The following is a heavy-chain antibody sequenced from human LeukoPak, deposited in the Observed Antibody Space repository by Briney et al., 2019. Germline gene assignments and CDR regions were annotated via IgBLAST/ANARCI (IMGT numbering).Heavy chain of an antibody. D-gene: IGHD3-22*01. CDR2: ISDSVGRT. Sequence: PGGSLRLSWAVSGITLSNYGMSGVRQAPGKGLEWVAGISDSVGRTNYADSVKGRFTISRDNPKNTLYLQMNSLRAEDTAVYFCAKRGVVIRVILVGFHKEAYYFDSWGQGALVTVSS. CDR3: AKRGVVIRVILVGFHKEAYYFDS. CDR1: GITLSNYG. V-gene: IGHV3-23*01. J-gene: IGHJ4*02.